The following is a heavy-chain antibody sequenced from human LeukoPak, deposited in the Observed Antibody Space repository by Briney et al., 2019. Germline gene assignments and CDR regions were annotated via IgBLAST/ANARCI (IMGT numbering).Heavy chain of an antibody. CDR1: GGTFSSYA. CDR2: IIPIFGTA. D-gene: IGHD6-6*01. J-gene: IGHJ3*01. CDR3: AKDRSSSSPDFFDF. V-gene: IGHV1-69*05. Sequence: GASVEVSCKASGGTFSSYAISWVRQAPGQGLEWMGGIIPIFGTANYAQNLQGRLTMTTDESTSTAYMELSSLRSEDTAVYYCAKDRSSSSPDFFDFGGQGKMAPVPS.